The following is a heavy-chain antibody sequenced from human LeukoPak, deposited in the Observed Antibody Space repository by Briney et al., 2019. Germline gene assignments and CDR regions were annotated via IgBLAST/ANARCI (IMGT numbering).Heavy chain of an antibody. V-gene: IGHV3-48*03. CDR1: GFTFSGYE. D-gene: IGHD4-17*01. CDR3: ARDDVHVDSLPDY. Sequence: GGSLRLSCVVSGFTFSGYEMNWVRQAPGKGLGWLSYISTTGSTIYYADSAKGRFTISRDNSKNSLYLQMNSLRAEDTAIYYCARDDVHVDSLPDYGGQGTLVTVSS. J-gene: IGHJ4*02. CDR2: ISTTGSTI.